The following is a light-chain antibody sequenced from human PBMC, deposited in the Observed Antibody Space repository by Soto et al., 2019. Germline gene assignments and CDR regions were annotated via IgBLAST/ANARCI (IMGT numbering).Light chain of an antibody. Sequence: EIVLTQSPGTLFLSPGERATLSCRASQSVSSSYLAWYQQKPGQAPRLLIYGASSRATGIPDRFSGSGSGTDFTLTISRLEPEDFPVYYGQQYGSSPPTFGQGTKVEIK. J-gene: IGKJ1*01. CDR3: QQYGSSPPT. V-gene: IGKV3-20*01. CDR2: GAS. CDR1: QSVSSSY.